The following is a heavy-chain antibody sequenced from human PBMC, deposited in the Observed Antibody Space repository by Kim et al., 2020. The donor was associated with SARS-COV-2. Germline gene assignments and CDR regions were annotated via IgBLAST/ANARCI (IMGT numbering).Heavy chain of an antibody. CDR1: GGSIGNYY. V-gene: IGHV4-4*07. Sequence: SETLSLTCTVSGGSIGNYYWTWLRQPAGKGLEWIGRIYTSGSTDYSPSLKSRVTMSVDTSKNQFSLKLSSVSAADTAVYYCARVGMVATLDYWGQGTLVT. CDR3: ARVGMVATLDY. D-gene: IGHD1-26*01. CDR2: IYTSGST. J-gene: IGHJ4*02.